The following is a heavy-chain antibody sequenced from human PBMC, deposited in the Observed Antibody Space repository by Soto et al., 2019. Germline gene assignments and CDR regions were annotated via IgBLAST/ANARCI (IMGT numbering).Heavy chain of an antibody. CDR3: ARVMDSSGWYIRADAFDI. J-gene: IGHJ3*02. CDR2: IYYSGST. V-gene: IGHV4-39*07. Sequence: TSETLSLTCTVSSAPVSSSTYTWGWIRQPPGKGLEWIGSIYYSGSTNYNPSLKSRVTISVDTSKNQFSLKQSTVTAADTAVYYCARVMDSSGWYIRADAFDIWGQGTMVTVSS. D-gene: IGHD6-19*01. CDR1: SAPVSSSTYT.